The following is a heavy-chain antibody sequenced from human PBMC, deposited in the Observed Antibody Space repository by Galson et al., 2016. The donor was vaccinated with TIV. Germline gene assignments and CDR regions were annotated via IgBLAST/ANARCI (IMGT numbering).Heavy chain of an antibody. CDR3: AKVATGGSSYYDTQPPEY. Sequence: SLRLSCAASGFTFRTNGMHWVRQAPGGGLEWVSAISGDGGSTYYAESMKGRFTVSKDISKNTLYLQMKSLRVEDTAVYYCAKVATGGSSYYDTQPPEYWGQGTLVTVSS. J-gene: IGHJ4*02. V-gene: IGHV3-23*01. CDR2: ISGDGGST. CDR1: GFTFRTNG. D-gene: IGHD3-22*01.